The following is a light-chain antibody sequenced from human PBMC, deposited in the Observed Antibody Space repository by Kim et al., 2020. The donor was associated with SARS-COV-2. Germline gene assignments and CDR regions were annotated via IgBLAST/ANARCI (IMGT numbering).Light chain of an antibody. CDR2: GAS. Sequence: SPGERPTPSCRASKSVSSNYLAWYQQKPGQAPRLLIYGASSRATGIPDRFSGSGSGTDFTLTITRLEPEDFAVYYCQQYSSSPATFGQGTKVDIK. J-gene: IGKJ1*01. V-gene: IGKV3-20*01. CDR3: QQYSSSPAT. CDR1: KSVSSNY.